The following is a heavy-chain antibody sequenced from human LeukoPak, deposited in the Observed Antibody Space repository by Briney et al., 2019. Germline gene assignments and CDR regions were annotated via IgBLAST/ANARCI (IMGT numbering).Heavy chain of an antibody. CDR1: GYTFTGYY. CDR2: INPNSGGT. D-gene: IGHD6-6*01. CDR3: ARDRSSSSELTFDY. J-gene: IGHJ4*02. V-gene: IGHV1-2*06. Sequence: ASVKVSCKASGYTFTGYYMHWVRPAPGQGREWMGRINPNSGGTNYAQKFQGRVPMTRDPPCSTASMELSRLRSDDTAVYYCARDRSSSSELTFDYWGQGTLVTVSS.